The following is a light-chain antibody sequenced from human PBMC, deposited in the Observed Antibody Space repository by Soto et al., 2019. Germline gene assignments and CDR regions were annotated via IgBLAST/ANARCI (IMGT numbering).Light chain of an antibody. CDR3: QQRSSCPLT. Sequence: EIVLTQSPAILSLSPGEKATLSCRASQSVSGSLGWYQQKPGQAPRLIIYDASVRATGIPARFSGSGSGTDFTLTISSLEPEDFAVYYCQQRSSCPLTFGGGTKVDIK. CDR2: DAS. J-gene: IGKJ4*01. CDR1: QSVSGS. V-gene: IGKV3-11*01.